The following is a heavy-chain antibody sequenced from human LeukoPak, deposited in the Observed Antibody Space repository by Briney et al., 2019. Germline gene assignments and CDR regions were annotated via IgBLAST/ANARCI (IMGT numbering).Heavy chain of an antibody. D-gene: IGHD6-6*01. Sequence: GGSLRLSCAASGFTFSSYAMHWVRQAPGKGLEWVAVISYDGSNKYYADSVKGRFTISRDNSKSTLYLQMNSLRAEDTAVYYCARDQFGGQLALLDYWGQGTLVTVSS. CDR3: ARDQFGGQLALLDY. V-gene: IGHV3-30-3*01. CDR1: GFTFSSYA. J-gene: IGHJ4*02. CDR2: ISYDGSNK.